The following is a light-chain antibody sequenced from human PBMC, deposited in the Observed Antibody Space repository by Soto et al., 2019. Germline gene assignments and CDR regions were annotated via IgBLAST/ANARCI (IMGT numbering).Light chain of an antibody. CDR2: DVS. J-gene: IGLJ1*01. CDR1: SGDVGGYSY. Sequence: QSVLTQPASVSGSPGQSITISCTGTSGDVGGYSYVSWYQQHPGKAPKLIIYDVSNRPSGVSNRFSGSNSGNTASLAISGLQAEDEAEYYCSSYTTSSTHVFGTGTKLTVL. CDR3: SSYTTSSTHV. V-gene: IGLV2-14*01.